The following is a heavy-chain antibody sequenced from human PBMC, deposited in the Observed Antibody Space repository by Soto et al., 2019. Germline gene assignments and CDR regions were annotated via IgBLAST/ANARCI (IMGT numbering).Heavy chain of an antibody. Sequence: SETLSLTCIVSGGSIRNDYWSWFRQPPGKGLEWIGPIYYKGSTDYNPSPKSPGTISRDTAKRQFSPNLTSVTAADTAVYYFARGSDCSIPSCTGNLFASWGQGTQVTVSS. V-gene: IGHV4-59*01. J-gene: IGHJ5*01. D-gene: IGHD2-2*01. CDR1: GGSIRNDY. CDR3: ARGSDCSIPSCTGNLFAS. CDR2: IYYKGST.